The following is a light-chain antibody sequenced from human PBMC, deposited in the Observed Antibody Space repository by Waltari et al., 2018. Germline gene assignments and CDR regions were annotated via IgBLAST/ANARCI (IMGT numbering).Light chain of an antibody. CDR2: GKN. Sequence: SSELTQDAAVSVALGQTVRITIQGDSTRSLYATWYQQKPGQAPVLVIYGKNNRPSGIPDRFSGSGSGNTASLIITGAQAEDEADYYCNSRDSSGNHLVFGGGTKLTVL. V-gene: IGLV3-19*01. CDR1: STRSLY. CDR3: NSRDSSGNHLV. J-gene: IGLJ3*02.